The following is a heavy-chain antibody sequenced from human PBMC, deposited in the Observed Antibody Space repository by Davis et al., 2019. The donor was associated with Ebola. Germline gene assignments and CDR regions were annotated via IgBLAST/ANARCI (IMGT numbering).Heavy chain of an antibody. CDR3: ARVGRYYYYYMDV. V-gene: IGHV1-2*02. CDR2: INPNSGGT. CDR1: GYTFTGYY. J-gene: IGHJ6*03. Sequence: ASVKVSCKASGYTFTGYYMHWVRQAPGQGLEWMGWINPNSGGTNYAQKFQGRVTITRNTSISTAYMELSSLRSEDTAVYYCARVGRYYYYYMDVWGKGTTVTVSS.